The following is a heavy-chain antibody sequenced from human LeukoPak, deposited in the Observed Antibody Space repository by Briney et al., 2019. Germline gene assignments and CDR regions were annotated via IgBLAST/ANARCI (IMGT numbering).Heavy chain of an antibody. CDR2: ISYDGSNK. J-gene: IGHJ4*02. CDR3: AKGRDSRDFDY. D-gene: IGHD6-13*01. CDR1: GFTFSSYG. Sequence: GGSLRLSCAASGFTFSSYGMHWVRQAPGKGLEWVAVISYDGSNKYYADSVKGRFTISRDNSENTLYLQMNSLRAEDTAVYYCAKGRDSRDFDYWGQGTLVTVSS. V-gene: IGHV3-30*18.